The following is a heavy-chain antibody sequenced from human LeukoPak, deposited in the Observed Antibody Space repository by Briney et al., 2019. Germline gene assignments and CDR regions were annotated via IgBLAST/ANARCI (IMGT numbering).Heavy chain of an antibody. V-gene: IGHV1-8*03. CDR3: ARAYYDFWSGYYTHPDAFDI. J-gene: IGHJ3*02. Sequence: GASVKVSCKASGYTFTSYDINWVRQATGQGLEWMGWMNPNSGNTGYAQKFQGRVTITRNTSISTAYMELSSLRSEDTAVYYCARAYYDFWSGYYTHPDAFDIWGQGTMVTVSS. D-gene: IGHD3-3*01. CDR2: MNPNSGNT. CDR1: GYTFTSYD.